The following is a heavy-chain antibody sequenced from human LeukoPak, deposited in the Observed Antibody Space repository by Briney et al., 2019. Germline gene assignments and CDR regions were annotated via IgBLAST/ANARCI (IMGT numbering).Heavy chain of an antibody. V-gene: IGHV1-24*01. Sequence: GASVKVSCKVSGYTLTELSMHWVRQAPGKGLEWMGGFDPEDGETIYAQKFQGRVTMTEDTSTDTAYMEPSSLRSEDTAVYYCATSDPYYDSSGYYYWGQGTLVTVSS. CDR1: GYTLTELS. CDR3: ATSDPYYDSSGYYY. CDR2: FDPEDGET. D-gene: IGHD3-22*01. J-gene: IGHJ4*02.